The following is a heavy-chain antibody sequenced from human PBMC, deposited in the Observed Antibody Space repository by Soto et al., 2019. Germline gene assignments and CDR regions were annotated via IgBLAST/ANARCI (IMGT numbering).Heavy chain of an antibody. Sequence: QITLKVSGPTLVKPTQTLTLTCTFSGFSLSTSGVGVGWIRQPPGKALEWLALIYWDDDKRYSPSLKSRLTITKDTSKNQVVLTMTNMDPVDTATYYCAHRRALPYYYYYYGMDVWGQGTTVTVSS. CDR3: AHRRALPYYYYYYGMDV. V-gene: IGHV2-5*02. CDR2: IYWDDDK. J-gene: IGHJ6*02. CDR1: GFSLSTSGVG.